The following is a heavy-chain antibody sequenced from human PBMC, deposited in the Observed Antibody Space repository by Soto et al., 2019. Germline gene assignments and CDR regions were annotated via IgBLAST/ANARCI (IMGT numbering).Heavy chain of an antibody. J-gene: IGHJ6*03. CDR1: GGSFSGYY. D-gene: IGHD3-16*01. V-gene: IGHV4-34*01. CDR2: INHSGST. Sequence: SETLSLTCAVYGGSFSGYYWSWIRQPPGKGLEWIGEINHSGSTNYNPSLKSRVTISVDTSKNQFSLKLSSVTAADTAVYYCAREITRDYYYYMDVWGKGTTVTVSS. CDR3: AREITRDYYYYMDV.